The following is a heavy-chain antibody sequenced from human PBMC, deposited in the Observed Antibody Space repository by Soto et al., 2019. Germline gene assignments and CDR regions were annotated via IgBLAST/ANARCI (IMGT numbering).Heavy chain of an antibody. V-gene: IGHV4-59*08. CDR2: VHDSWGS. J-gene: IGHJ4*02. CDR1: GGSISSYY. Sequence: SETLSLTCTVSGGSISSYYWSWIRQPPGKGLEWIGYVHDSWGSHYNPSLKSRVTISLDTSKNQFSLRLTSVTATDTAVYYCARSSIKPQVFMYPFDYWSQGTLVTVSS. CDR3: ARSSIKPQVFMYPFDY. D-gene: IGHD3-3*01.